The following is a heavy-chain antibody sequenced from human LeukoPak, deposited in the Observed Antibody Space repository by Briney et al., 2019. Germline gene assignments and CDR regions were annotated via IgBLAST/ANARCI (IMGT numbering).Heavy chain of an antibody. J-gene: IGHJ4*02. D-gene: IGHD6-19*01. Sequence: GASVKVSCKASGYTFTSYGISWVRQAPGQGLEWMGWISAYNGNTNYAQKLQDRVTITRDTSASTAYMELSSLRSEDTAVYYCARDSSGLDYWGQGTLVTVSS. CDR1: GYTFTSYG. V-gene: IGHV1-18*01. CDR2: ISAYNGNT. CDR3: ARDSSGLDY.